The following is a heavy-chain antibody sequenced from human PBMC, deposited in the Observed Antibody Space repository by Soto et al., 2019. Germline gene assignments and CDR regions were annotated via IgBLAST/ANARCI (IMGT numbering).Heavy chain of an antibody. CDR2: IYYSGST. CDR3: AREGRHCSGGRCYSEIDS. V-gene: IGHV4-31*03. Sequence: QVQLQESGPGLVEPSQTLSLTCTVSGGSIRSGTYYWTWIRQHPGKGLEWIGYIYYSGSTYYNPSFKSRLTISVDTSKNQSSLNLNSVTAADTAVYYCAREGRHCSGGRCYSEIDSWGQGALVTVSS. CDR1: GGSIRSGTYY. D-gene: IGHD2-15*01. J-gene: IGHJ4*02.